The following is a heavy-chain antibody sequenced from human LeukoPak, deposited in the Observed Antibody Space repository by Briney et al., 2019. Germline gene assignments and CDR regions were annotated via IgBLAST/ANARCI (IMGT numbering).Heavy chain of an antibody. CDR1: GFTFTSYS. CDR2: ISGGGGST. CDR3: AKGGRWHVTPFNY. V-gene: IGHV3-23*01. J-gene: IGHJ4*02. D-gene: IGHD3-16*01. Sequence: GGSLRLSCAASGFTFTSYSMNWVRQAPGKGLEWVSTISGGGGSTYYADSVKGRFTISRDNSKNTLYLQVNSLRAEDTAVYYCAKGGRWHVTPFNYWAREP.